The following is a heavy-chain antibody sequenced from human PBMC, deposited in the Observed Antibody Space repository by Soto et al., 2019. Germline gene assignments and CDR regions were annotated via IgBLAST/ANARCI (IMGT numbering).Heavy chain of an antibody. CDR1: GGSISSYY. V-gene: IGHV4-59*01. CDR2: IYYSGST. D-gene: IGHD4-17*01. Sequence: SETLSLTCTVSGGSISSYYWSWIRQPPGKGLEWIGYIYYSGSTNYNPSLKSRVTISVDTSKNQFSLKLSSVTAADTAVYYCAREIYGDHIAYWGQGTLVTVSS. CDR3: AREIYGDHIAY. J-gene: IGHJ4*02.